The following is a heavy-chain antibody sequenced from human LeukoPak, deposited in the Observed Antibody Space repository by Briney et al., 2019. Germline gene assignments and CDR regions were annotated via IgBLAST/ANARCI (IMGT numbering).Heavy chain of an antibody. CDR3: ARDLTGYCSSTNCLGGY. Sequence: GGSLRLSCAASGFTFSTDGMHWVRQAPGKGLEWVALIWYDGSNKYCADSVKGRFTISRDNSKNTLYLQMNSLRAEDTAVYYCARDLTGYCSSTNCLGGYWGQGTLVTVSS. D-gene: IGHD2-2*01. V-gene: IGHV3-33*01. CDR1: GFTFSTDG. J-gene: IGHJ4*02. CDR2: IWYDGSNK.